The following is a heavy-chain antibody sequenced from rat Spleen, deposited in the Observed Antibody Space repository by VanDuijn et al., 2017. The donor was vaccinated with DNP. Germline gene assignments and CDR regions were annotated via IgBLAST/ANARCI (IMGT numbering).Heavy chain of an antibody. D-gene: IGHD4-6*01. CDR2: ISTSGGST. CDR1: GFTFSSFP. J-gene: IGHJ4*01. CDR3: ARDGRLGGAMDA. V-gene: IGHV5-46*01. Sequence: EVQLVESGGGLVQPGRSLKLSCAASGFTFSSFPMAWVRQAPTKGLEWVATISTSGGSTYYRDSVKGRFTISRDNAKSILYLQMNSLRSEDTATYYCARDGRLGGAMDAWGQGTSVTVSS.